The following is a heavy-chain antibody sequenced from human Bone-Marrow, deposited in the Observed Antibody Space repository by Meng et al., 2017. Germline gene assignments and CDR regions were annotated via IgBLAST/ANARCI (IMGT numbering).Heavy chain of an antibody. CDR1: GYTFISSD. D-gene: IGHD6-25*01. V-gene: IGHV1-8*02. CDR3: ARGKDSSDYYIFAS. CDR2: MNPNSGTA. Sequence: QWHLVQSGAEVKKPGASVKVSCKASGYTFISSDINWVRQAVGQGLEWLGWMNPNSGTAVYAQSSQGRVTMTRDTSTDTAYLELSSLRSEDTALYYCARGKDSSDYYIFASWGQGTLVTVSS. J-gene: IGHJ4*02.